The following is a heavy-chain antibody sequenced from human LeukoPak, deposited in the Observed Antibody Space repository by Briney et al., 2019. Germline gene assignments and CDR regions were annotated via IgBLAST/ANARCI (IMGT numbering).Heavy chain of an antibody. J-gene: IGHJ6*03. CDR2: ISGSGGST. CDR1: GFTFSSYA. Sequence: PGGSLRLSCAASGFTFSSYAMSWVRQAPGKGLEWVSAISGSGGSTYYADSVKGRFTISRDNSKNTLYLQMNSLRAEDTAVYYCAKTYSSSSYYYYYMDVWGKGTTVTVSS. V-gene: IGHV3-23*01. D-gene: IGHD6-6*01. CDR3: AKTYSSSSYYYYYMDV.